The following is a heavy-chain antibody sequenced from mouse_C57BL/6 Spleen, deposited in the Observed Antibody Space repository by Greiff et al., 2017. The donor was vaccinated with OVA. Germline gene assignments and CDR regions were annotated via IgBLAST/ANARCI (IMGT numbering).Heavy chain of an antibody. CDR3: ARSSSGGYFDY. CDR2: INPSNGGT. CDR1: GYTFTSYW. J-gene: IGHJ2*01. D-gene: IGHD3-2*02. V-gene: IGHV1-53*01. Sequence: QVQLQQSGTGLVKPGASVKLSCKASGYTFTSYWMPWVKQRPGQGLEWIGNINPSNGGTNYNEKFKSKATLTVDKATRTHYMQLSSLTSEDSAVYYCARSSSGGYFDYWGKGTTLTVSS.